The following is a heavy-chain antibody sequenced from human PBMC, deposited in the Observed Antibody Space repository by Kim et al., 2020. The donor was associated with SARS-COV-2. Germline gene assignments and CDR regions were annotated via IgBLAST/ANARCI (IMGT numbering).Heavy chain of an antibody. D-gene: IGHD3-10*01. CDR2: IWYDGSNK. Sequence: GGSLRLSCAASGFTFSSYGMHWVRQAPGKGLECVAVIWYDGSNKYYSDSVKGRFTISRDNSKNTLYLQMNSLRAEDTAVDYCARIGMVHPLDYYYGMDVWGQGTTVTVSS. V-gene: IGHV3-33*01. CDR3: ARIGMVHPLDYYYGMDV. CDR1: GFTFSSYG. J-gene: IGHJ6*02.